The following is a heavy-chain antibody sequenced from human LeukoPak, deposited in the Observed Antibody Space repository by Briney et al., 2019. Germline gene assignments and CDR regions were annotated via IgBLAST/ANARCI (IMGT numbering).Heavy chain of an antibody. V-gene: IGHV1-18*01. Sequence: ASVKVSCKTSGYPFTSYAMSWARQAPGQGLEGMGWISGYNGDTNYAQKIQGRVTMTRDTSTTTAYMELGRLRSDDTAVYYCARYLVPGAISHSYYYYMDVWGKGTTVIVSS. J-gene: IGHJ6*03. D-gene: IGHD2-2*01. CDR2: ISGYNGDT. CDR1: GYPFTSYA. CDR3: ARYLVPGAISHSYYYYMDV.